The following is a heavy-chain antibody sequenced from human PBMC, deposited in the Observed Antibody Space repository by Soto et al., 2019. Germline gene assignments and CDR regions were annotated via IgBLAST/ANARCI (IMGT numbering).Heavy chain of an antibody. CDR2: IYPGDSDT. CDR3: ARHGLWEWELPYFDY. Sequence: GESLKISCKGSGYSFTSYWIGWVRQMPGKGLEWMGIIYPGDSDTRYSPSFQGQVTISADKSISTAYLQWSSLKASDTAMYYCARHGLWEWELPYFDYWGQGTLVTVSS. J-gene: IGHJ4*02. D-gene: IGHD1-26*01. V-gene: IGHV5-51*01. CDR1: GYSFTSYW.